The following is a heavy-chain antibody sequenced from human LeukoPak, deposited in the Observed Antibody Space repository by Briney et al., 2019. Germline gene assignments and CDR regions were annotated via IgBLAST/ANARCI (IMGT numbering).Heavy chain of an antibody. D-gene: IGHD3-9*01. CDR2: ISSSSSYI. CDR1: GFTFSSYS. Sequence: GGSLRLSCAASGFTFSSYSMNWVRQAPGKGLEWVSSISSSSSYIYYADSVKGRFTISRDNAKNSLYLQMNSLRAEDTAVYYCARDQSPAGYDILTGYQRDAFDIWGQGTMVTVSS. J-gene: IGHJ3*02. V-gene: IGHV3-21*01. CDR3: ARDQSPAGYDILTGYQRDAFDI.